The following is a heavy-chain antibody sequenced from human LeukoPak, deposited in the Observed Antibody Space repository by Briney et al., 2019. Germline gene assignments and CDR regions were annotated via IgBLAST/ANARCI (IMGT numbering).Heavy chain of an antibody. Sequence: GGSLRLSCAASGFTFSSYAMSWVRQAPGKGLEWVSAISGSGGSTYYADSVKGRFTISRDNSKNTLYLQMNSLRAEDTAVYYCAKAQYCSSTSCYYDYYYGMDVWGQGTTVTVSS. D-gene: IGHD2-2*01. CDR1: GFTFSSYA. CDR2: ISGSGGST. CDR3: AKAQYCSSTSCYYDYYYGMDV. J-gene: IGHJ6*02. V-gene: IGHV3-23*01.